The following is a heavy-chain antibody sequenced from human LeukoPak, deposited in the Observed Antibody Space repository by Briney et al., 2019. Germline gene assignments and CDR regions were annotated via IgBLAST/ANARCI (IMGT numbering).Heavy chain of an antibody. CDR2: IKSKTDDRTA. CDR1: GFTFSNAW. Sequence: GGSLRLSCAASGFTFSNAWMSWVRQAPGKGLEWVGRIKSKTDDRTADYAAPVKDRFTISRDDSKSTLYLQMNTLRTEDTGVYYCTTDQYSSSARGGQGTLVTVSS. D-gene: IGHD6-13*01. V-gene: IGHV3-15*01. CDR3: TTDQYSSSAR. J-gene: IGHJ4*02.